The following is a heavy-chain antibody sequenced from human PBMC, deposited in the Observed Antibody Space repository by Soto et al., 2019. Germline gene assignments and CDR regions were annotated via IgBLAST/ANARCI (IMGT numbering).Heavy chain of an antibody. CDR1: GYTFTGYY. CDR3: ARNSYYYDSSGYPY. V-gene: IGHV1-2*02. CDR2: INPNSGGT. D-gene: IGHD3-22*01. Sequence: QVQLVQSGAEVKKPGASVKVSCKASGYTFTGYYIHWVRQAPGQGLEWMGWINPNSGGTNYAQKFQGRVNMTRDTSISTAYMELSRLRSDDTAVYYCARNSYYYDSSGYPYWGQGTLVTVSS. J-gene: IGHJ4*02.